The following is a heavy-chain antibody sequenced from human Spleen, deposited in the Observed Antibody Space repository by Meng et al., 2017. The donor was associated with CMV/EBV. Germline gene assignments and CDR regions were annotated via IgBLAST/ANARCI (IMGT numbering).Heavy chain of an antibody. CDR1: GFTFDDYG. V-gene: IGHV3-20*04. CDR2: INWNGGST. D-gene: IGHD2-2*01. CDR3: ARGYCSSTSYSYYYYGMDV. J-gene: IGHJ6*02. Sequence: GESLKISCAASGFTFDDYGMSWVRQAPGKGLEWVSGINWNGGSTGYADSVKGRFTISRDNAKNSLYLQMNSLRAEDTALYYCARGYCSSTSYSYYYYGMDVWGQGTTVTVSS.